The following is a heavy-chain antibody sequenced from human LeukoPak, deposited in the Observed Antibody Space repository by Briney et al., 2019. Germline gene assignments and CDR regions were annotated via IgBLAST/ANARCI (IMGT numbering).Heavy chain of an antibody. J-gene: IGHJ4*02. CDR1: GFMFKTYW. D-gene: IGHD3-16*01. CDR2: ISNDGHSI. V-gene: IGHV3-74*01. Sequence: GGSLRLSCATSGFMFKTYWMHWVRQAPGKGLVWVSRISNDGHSINYADSVKGRFTTSRDNAKNTLFLHMNSLRAEDTGVYYCARDNLEWGSVFDYWGQGTLVTVSS. CDR3: ARDNLEWGSVFDY.